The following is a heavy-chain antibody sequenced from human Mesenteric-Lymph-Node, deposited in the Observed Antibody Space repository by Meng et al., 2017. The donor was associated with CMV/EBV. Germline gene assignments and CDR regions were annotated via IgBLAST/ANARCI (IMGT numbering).Heavy chain of an antibody. Sequence: GESLKISCVASGFTFSNYGMHWVRQAPGKGLEWVAFIRYDGRNKYYADSVKGRFTISRDNSKNTLYLQMNSLRTEDTAMYYCARTTSSATRWFDPWGQGTLVTVSS. J-gene: IGHJ5*02. CDR1: GFTFSNYG. CDR2: IRYDGRNK. CDR3: ARTTSSATRWFDP. D-gene: IGHD2-15*01. V-gene: IGHV3-30*02.